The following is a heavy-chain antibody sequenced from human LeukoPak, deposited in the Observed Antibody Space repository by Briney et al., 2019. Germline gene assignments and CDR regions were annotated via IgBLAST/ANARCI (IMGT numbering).Heavy chain of an antibody. CDR1: GFSFSSYE. D-gene: IGHD3-10*01. CDR3: VRDEIRSGAFDI. V-gene: IGHV3-48*03. CDR2: ISASGTNI. Sequence: GGSLRLSCAASGFSFSSYEMNWVRQGPGKGLEWVSYISASGTNIYDADSVKGRFTISRDNAKNSLYLQLNSLTAEDTAIYYCVRDEIRSGAFDIWGQGTMVTVSS. J-gene: IGHJ3*02.